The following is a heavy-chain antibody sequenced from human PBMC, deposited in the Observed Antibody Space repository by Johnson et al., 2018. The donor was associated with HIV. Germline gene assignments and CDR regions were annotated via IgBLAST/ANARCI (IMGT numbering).Heavy chain of an antibody. D-gene: IGHD2-15*01. V-gene: IGHV3-7*01. J-gene: IGHJ3*02. Sequence: VQLVESGGGLVQTGGSLRLSRAASGFSLSNYWMSWVRQAPGKGLEWVANIKQDGSEQYYVDSVQGRFTVSRDNAKNSLYLQMNSLRAGDTALYYCARAVCRGGRCYSHDAFDIWGQGTMVTVSS. CDR2: IKQDGSEQ. CDR3: ARAVCRGGRCYSHDAFDI. CDR1: GFSLSNYW.